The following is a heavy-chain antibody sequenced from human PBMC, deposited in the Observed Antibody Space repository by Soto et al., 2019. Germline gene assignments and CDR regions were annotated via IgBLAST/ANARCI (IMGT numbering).Heavy chain of an antibody. D-gene: IGHD6-19*01. CDR3: ASQRPTWTSGYSSGWTRVSDY. Sequence: GGSLRLSCAASGFTVSSNYMSWVRQAPGKGLEWVSVIYSGGSTYYADSVKGRFTISRHNSKNTLYLQMNSLRAEDTAVYYCASQRPTWTSGYSSGWTRVSDYWGQGTLVTVSS. V-gene: IGHV3-53*04. J-gene: IGHJ4*02. CDR2: IYSGGST. CDR1: GFTVSSNY.